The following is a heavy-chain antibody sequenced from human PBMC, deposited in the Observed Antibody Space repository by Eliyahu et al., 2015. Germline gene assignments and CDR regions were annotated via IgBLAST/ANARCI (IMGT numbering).Heavy chain of an antibody. D-gene: IGHD7-27*01. J-gene: IGHJ4*02. Sequence: QVQLQESGPGLVKPSXTLSLTCTVXGXXISNYFWSWIRQPPGKGLEWXAYIYSSGSTNYNPSLKSRVTISVDTSKNQFSLRLSSVTAADTAVYYCARHCNLGTSSFDSWGQGTLVSVSS. V-gene: IGHV4-59*08. CDR2: IYSSGST. CDR1: GXXISNYF. CDR3: ARHCNLGTSSFDS.